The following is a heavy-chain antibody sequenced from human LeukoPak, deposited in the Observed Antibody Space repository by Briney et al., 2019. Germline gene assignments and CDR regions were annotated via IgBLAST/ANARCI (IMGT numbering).Heavy chain of an antibody. D-gene: IGHD3-22*01. CDR2: IYHSGST. CDR3: ARAPYYYDSSGYSTYNWFDP. Sequence: SETLSLTCTVSGGSVSSGSYSWSWIRQPPGMGLEWIGYIYHSGSTYYNPSLKSRVTISVDRSKNQFSLKLSSVTAADTAVYYCARAPYYYDSSGYSTYNWFDPWGQGTLVTVSS. J-gene: IGHJ5*02. CDR1: GGSVSSGSYS. V-gene: IGHV4-30-2*01.